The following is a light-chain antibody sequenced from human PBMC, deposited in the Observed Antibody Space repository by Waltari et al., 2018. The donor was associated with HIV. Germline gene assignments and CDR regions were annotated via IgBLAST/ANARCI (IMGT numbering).Light chain of an antibody. CDR2: TIS. J-gene: IGLJ2*01. Sequence: QPVLTQPPSASGAPGLRVTISCSGNGSNIGRNTVSWYQQLPETAPKLLIYTISQRPSGFPDRFSGSKSGTSASLAISGLQAGDEADYYCSTCAGSLRGVVFGGGTKLTVL. V-gene: IGLV1-44*01. CDR1: GSNIGRNT. CDR3: STCAGSLRGVV.